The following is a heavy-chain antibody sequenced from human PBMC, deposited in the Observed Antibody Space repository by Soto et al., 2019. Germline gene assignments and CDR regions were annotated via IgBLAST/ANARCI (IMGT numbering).Heavy chain of an antibody. V-gene: IGHV1-69*12. J-gene: IGHJ5*02. D-gene: IGHD6-19*01. Sequence: QVQLVQSGAEVKKPGSSVKVSCKASGGTFSSYAISWVRQAPGQGLEWMGGIIPIFGTANYAQKFQGRVTITADESTSTADMELSSLRSEDKAVYYCVREGRVSGWYLGQNWFDPWVQGTLVTVYS. CDR1: GGTFSSYA. CDR2: IIPIFGTA. CDR3: VREGRVSGWYLGQNWFDP.